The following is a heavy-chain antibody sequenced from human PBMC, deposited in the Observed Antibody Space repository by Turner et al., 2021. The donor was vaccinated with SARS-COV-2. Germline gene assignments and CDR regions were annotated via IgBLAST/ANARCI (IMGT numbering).Heavy chain of an antibody. V-gene: IGHV3-23*01. Sequence: EVQLLASGGGLVQPGGSLRLSCAVSGFTFSSYAMSWVRQAPGKGLEWVSAISGSGGSTYYADSVKGRFTISRDNSKNTLYLQMNSLRAEDTAVYYCAKGMGGEQPPSYYYYYGMDVWGQGTTVTVSS. CDR2: ISGSGGST. CDR1: GFTFSSYA. CDR3: AKGMGGEQPPSYYYYYGMDV. D-gene: IGHD1-26*01. J-gene: IGHJ6*02.